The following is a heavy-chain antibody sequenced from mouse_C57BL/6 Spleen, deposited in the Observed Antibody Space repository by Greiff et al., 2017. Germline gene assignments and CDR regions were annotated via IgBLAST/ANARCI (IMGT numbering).Heavy chain of an antibody. CDR1: GYTFTDYY. J-gene: IGHJ1*03. CDR3: ARKEGAGYWYFDV. V-gene: IGHV1-26*01. CDR2: INPNNGGT. Sequence: EVQLQQSGPELVKPGASVKISCKASGYTFTDYYMNWVKQSHGKSLEWIGDINPNNGGTSYNQKFKGKATLTVDKSSSTAYMELRSLTSEDSAVYYCARKEGAGYWYFDVWGTGTTVTVSS.